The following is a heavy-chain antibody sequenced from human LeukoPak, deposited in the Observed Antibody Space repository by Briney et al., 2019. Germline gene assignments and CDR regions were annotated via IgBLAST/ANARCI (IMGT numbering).Heavy chain of an antibody. CDR2: IKQDGSEK. D-gene: IGHD4-17*01. J-gene: IGHJ4*02. CDR1: GFTFTNYW. V-gene: IGHV3-7*01. CDR3: ARSLGNGDYYFDY. Sequence: GGSLRLSCAASGFTFTNYWMTWVRQAPGKGLEWVANIKQDGSEKYYVDSVKGRFTISRDNAKNSLYLQMNSLRAEDTAVYYCARSLGNGDYYFDYWGQGTLVTVS.